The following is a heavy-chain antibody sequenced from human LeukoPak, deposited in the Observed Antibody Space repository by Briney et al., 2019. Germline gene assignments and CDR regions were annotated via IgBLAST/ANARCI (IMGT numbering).Heavy chain of an antibody. CDR1: GGSFSSYH. J-gene: IGHJ3*02. V-gene: IGHV4-59*08. CDR3: ARSVSWGLLVRDDAFDI. D-gene: IGHD2-21*01. Sequence: SETLSLTCAVYGGSFSSYHWIWIRQPPGKGLEWIGYIHYSGSTNYNPSLKSRVTTSVDTSKKQFSLKLRSVTAADTAVYYCARSVSWGLLVRDDAFDIWGQGTMVTVSS. CDR2: IHYSGST.